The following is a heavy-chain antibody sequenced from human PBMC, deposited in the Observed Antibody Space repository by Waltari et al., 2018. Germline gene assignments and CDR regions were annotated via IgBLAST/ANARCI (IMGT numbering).Heavy chain of an antibody. V-gene: IGHV3-30-3*01. CDR1: GFTFSSYA. CDR2: ISYDGSNK. D-gene: IGHD3-22*01. CDR3: ARDQIVVVRRGGYFDY. J-gene: IGHJ4*02. Sequence: QVQLVESGGGVVQPGRSLRLSCAASGFTFSSYAMHWVRQAPGKGLEWVAVISYDGSNKYYADSVKGRFTISRDNSKNTLYLQMNSLRAEDTAVYYCARDQIVVVRRGGYFDYWGQGTLVTVSS.